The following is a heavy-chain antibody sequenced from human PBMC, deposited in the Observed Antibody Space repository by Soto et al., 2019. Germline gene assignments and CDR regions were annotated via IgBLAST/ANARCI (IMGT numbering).Heavy chain of an antibody. CDR3: APKGYYDFWRLNWFDH. Sequence: EVQLLESGGGLVQPGGSLRLSCAASGFTFSSYAMSWVRQAPGKGLEWVAGISGSGGSTYYADSVKGRFTISRDNSKNTLYQQMNSLRDEDTAVYYCAPKGYYDFWRLNWFDHWGQGTLVTVSS. D-gene: IGHD3-3*01. V-gene: IGHV3-23*01. CDR1: GFTFSSYA. J-gene: IGHJ5*02. CDR2: ISGSGGST.